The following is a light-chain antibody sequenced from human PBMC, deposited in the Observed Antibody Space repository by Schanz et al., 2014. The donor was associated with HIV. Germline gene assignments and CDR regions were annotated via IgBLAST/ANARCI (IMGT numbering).Light chain of an antibody. J-gene: IGLJ3*02. V-gene: IGLV2-8*01. CDR1: SGDIGGY. CDR3: CSYAGSHIWV. Sequence: QSALTQPPSASGSPGQSVTLSCAGTSGDIGGYISWYQHHPGKAPKLIMSEIHERPSGVPDRFSGSKSGNTASLTISGLQTEDEADYYCCSYAGSHIWVFGGGTKLTVL. CDR2: EIH.